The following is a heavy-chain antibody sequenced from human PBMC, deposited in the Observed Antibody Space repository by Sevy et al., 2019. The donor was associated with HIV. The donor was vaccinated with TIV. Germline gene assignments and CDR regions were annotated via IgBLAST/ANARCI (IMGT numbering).Heavy chain of an antibody. CDR2: IYYSGST. CDR1: GGSISSSSYY. D-gene: IGHD6-13*01. CDR3: AVEFYSSSWSFEY. V-gene: IGHV4-39*01. Sequence: SETLSLTCTVSGGSISSSSYYWGWIRQPPGKGLEWIGSIYYSGSTSYNPSLRSRVTISVDTSKNQFSLKLSSVTAADTAVYYCAVEFYSSSWSFEYWGQGALVTVSS. J-gene: IGHJ4*02.